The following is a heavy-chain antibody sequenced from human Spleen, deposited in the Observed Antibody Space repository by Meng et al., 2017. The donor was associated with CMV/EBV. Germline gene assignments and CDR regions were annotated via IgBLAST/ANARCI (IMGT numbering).Heavy chain of an antibody. CDR3: AHRDYCSGGTCTFDY. V-gene: IGHV2-5*02. CDR1: GFSLSTSGMG. D-gene: IGHD2-15*01. J-gene: IGHJ4*02. Sequence: QINLKESGTTLVKPTQTLTLTCTFSGFSLSTSGMGVGWIRQPPGKALEWLALIYWDDDKRYSPSLKSRLTITKDTSKNQVVLTMTNMDPVDTATYYCAHRDYCSGGTCTFDYWGQGTLVTVSS. CDR2: IYWDDDK.